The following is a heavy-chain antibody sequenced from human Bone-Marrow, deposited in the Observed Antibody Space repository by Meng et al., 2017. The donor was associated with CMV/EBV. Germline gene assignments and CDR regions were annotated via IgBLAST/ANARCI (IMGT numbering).Heavy chain of an antibody. CDR2: IYSRGST. D-gene: IGHD1-14*01. CDR1: GFTVSSNY. Sequence: HSCAASGFTVSSNYMSWVLQAPGKGLEGVSVIYSRGSTYYADSVKGRFTISRDSSRNTLNLQMNSLRAEDTAVYYCARPGSGPSDYWGQGTLVTVSS. J-gene: IGHJ4*02. CDR3: ARPGSGPSDY. V-gene: IGHV3-53*01.